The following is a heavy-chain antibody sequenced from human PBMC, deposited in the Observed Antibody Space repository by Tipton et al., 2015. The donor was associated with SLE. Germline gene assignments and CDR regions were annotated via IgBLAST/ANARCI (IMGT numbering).Heavy chain of an antibody. CDR2: IYYSGST. CDR3: ARGDSSWYYSQAFDI. V-gene: IGHV4-59*01. Sequence: TLSLTCAVYGGSFSSYYWSWIRQPPGKGLEWIGYIYYSGSTNYNPSLKSRVTISVDTSKNQFSLKLSSVTAADTAVYYCARGDSSWYYSQAFDIWGQGTMVTVSS. CDR1: GGSFSSYY. D-gene: IGHD6-13*01. J-gene: IGHJ3*02.